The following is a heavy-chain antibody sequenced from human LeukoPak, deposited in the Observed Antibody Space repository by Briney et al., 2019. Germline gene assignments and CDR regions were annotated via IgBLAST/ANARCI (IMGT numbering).Heavy chain of an antibody. D-gene: IGHD3-22*01. CDR3: ARDGVFHDSDGYSFDY. CDR1: TYSITSGYF. V-gene: IGHV4-38-2*02. Sequence: PSETLSLTCAVSTYSITSGYFWGWIRQPPGKGLEWIASIYHSGTTYYNPSLRNRVTLFVDTSKNQFSLKLTSLTAEDTAVYYSARDGVFHDSDGYSFDYWGQGTLVTVSS. CDR2: IYHSGTT. J-gene: IGHJ4*02.